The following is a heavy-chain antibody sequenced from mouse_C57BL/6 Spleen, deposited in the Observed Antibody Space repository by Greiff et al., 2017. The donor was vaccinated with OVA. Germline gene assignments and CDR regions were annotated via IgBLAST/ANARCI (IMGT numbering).Heavy chain of an antibody. D-gene: IGHD1-1*01. CDR2: IRNKANNHAT. Sequence: EVQGVESGGGLVQPGGSMKLSCAASGFTFSDAWMDWVRQSPEKGLEWVAEIRNKANNHATYYAESVKRRFTISRDDSKSSVYLQMNSLRAEDTGIYYCTRDYGGYFDYWGQGTTLTVSS. CDR3: TRDYGGYFDY. V-gene: IGHV6-6*01. CDR1: GFTFSDAW. J-gene: IGHJ2*01.